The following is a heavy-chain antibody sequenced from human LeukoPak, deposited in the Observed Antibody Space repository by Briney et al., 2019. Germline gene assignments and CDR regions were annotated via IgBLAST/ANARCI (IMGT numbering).Heavy chain of an antibody. D-gene: IGHD6-25*01. CDR3: ARRAADAFGI. V-gene: IGHV3-64*04. CDR1: GFTFSSYA. CDR2: ISSNGGST. Sequence: GGSLRLSCSASGFTFSSYAMHWVRQAPGKGLEYVSAISSNGGSTYYADSVKGRFTISRDNSKNTLYLQMNSLRAEDTAVYYCARRAADAFGIWGQGTMVTVSS. J-gene: IGHJ3*02.